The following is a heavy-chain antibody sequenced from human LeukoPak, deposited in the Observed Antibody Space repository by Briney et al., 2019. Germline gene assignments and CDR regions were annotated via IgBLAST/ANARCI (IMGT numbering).Heavy chain of an antibody. Sequence: PGGSLRLSCAASGFTLSNAWMTWVRQAPGKGLEWVGRIKSKTDGGTTDYAAPVKGSFTISRDDSKNTLYLQMNSLKTEDTAVYYCTTDLLRYFDWLRFDPWGQGTLVTVSS. J-gene: IGHJ5*02. CDR2: IKSKTDGGTT. D-gene: IGHD3-9*01. CDR3: TTDLLRYFDWLRFDP. V-gene: IGHV3-15*01. CDR1: GFTLSNAW.